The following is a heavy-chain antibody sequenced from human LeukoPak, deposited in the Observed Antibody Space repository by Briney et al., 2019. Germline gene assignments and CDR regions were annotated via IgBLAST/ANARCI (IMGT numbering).Heavy chain of an antibody. J-gene: IGHJ5*02. CDR2: ISGSGGSI. Sequence: GGSLRLSCAAPGFTFSSYAMSSVRQAPGKGLEWVSAISGSGGSIYYADSVKSGFTISRDNIKNTLYLQMISMRAEGTVVYYWGKDVGDIVVVVGATPVLFAYWFDRWGQGTLVTVSS. CDR3: GKDVGDIVVVVGATPVLFAYWFDR. CDR1: GFTFSSYA. V-gene: IGHV3-23*01. D-gene: IGHD2-15*01.